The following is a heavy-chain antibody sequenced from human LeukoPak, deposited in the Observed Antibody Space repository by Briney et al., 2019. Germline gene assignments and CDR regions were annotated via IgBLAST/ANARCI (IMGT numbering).Heavy chain of an antibody. J-gene: IGHJ3*02. V-gene: IGHV3-23*01. D-gene: IGHD3-10*01. Sequence: GRSLRLSCAASGFTFSSYGMHWVRQAPGKGLEWVSSISGSDGSTYYADSVKGRLTISRDNSKNTLYLQMNSLRAEDTAVYYCAKGGYGSGSYFAFDIWGQGTMVTVSS. CDR2: ISGSDGST. CDR3: AKGGYGSGSYFAFDI. CDR1: GFTFSSYG.